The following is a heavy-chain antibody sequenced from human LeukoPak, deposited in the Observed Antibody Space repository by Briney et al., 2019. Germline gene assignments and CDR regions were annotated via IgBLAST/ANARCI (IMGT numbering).Heavy chain of an antibody. V-gene: IGHV4-39*01. CDR2: IYYSGST. Sequence: SETLSLTCTVSGGSISSSSYCWGWIRQPPGKGLERIGSIYYSGSTYYNPSLKSPVTISVDTSKNQFSLKLSSVTPADTAVYYCASQVGALIAAAAPYNWFDPWGQGTLVTVSS. CDR1: GGSISSSSYC. J-gene: IGHJ5*02. CDR3: ASQVGALIAAAAPYNWFDP. D-gene: IGHD6-13*01.